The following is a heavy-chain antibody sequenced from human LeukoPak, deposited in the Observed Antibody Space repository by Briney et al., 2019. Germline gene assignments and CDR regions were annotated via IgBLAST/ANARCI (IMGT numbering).Heavy chain of an antibody. V-gene: IGHV3-72*01. CDR3: ATETKDSSAYYYFDY. D-gene: IGHD3-22*01. J-gene: IGHJ4*02. CDR1: GSTFSDHY. Sequence: GGSLRLSCVASGSTFSDHYMDWVRQAPGKGLEWVARIRNRARGYTTDYAASAKGRFTISRDDLEGSLYLQMNSLQTEDTAVYYCATETKDSSAYYYFDYWGQGALVTVSS. CDR2: IRNRARGYTT.